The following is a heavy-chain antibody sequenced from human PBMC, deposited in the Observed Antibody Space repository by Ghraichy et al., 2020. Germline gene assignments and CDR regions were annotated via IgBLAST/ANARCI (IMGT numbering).Heavy chain of an antibody. CDR1: GGSISSYY. D-gene: IGHD5-18*01. CDR3: ARYDTAMVYIEY. J-gene: IGHJ4*02. Sequence: SETLSLTYTVSGGSISSYYWSWIRQPPGKGLEWIGYIYYSGSTNYNPSLKSRVTISVDTSKNQFSLKLSSVTAADTAVYYCARYDTAMVYIEYWGQGTLVTVSS. V-gene: IGHV4-59*08. CDR2: IYYSGST.